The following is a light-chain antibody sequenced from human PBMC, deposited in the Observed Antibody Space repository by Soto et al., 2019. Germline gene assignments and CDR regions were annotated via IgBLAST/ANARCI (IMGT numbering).Light chain of an antibody. Sequence: QSVLTQPASVSGSPGRSITISCTGTSSDVGGYNYVSWYQQYPGKAPKLMIYEVSNRPSGVSNRFSGTKSGNTASLTISGLQAEDEADYYCSSYTSRSTWVFGGGTKLTVL. CDR3: SSYTSRSTWV. J-gene: IGLJ3*02. CDR2: EVS. CDR1: SSDVGGYNY. V-gene: IGLV2-14*01.